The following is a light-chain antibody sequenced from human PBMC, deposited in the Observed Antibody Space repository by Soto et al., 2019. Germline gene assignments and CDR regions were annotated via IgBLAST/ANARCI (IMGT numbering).Light chain of an antibody. CDR1: QGISSF. Sequence: DIQLTQSPSFLSASVGDRVTITCRASQGISSFLAWYQQRPGKTPQLLIYAASTLQSGVPSRFSGSGSGTEFTLTISSLQPEDFATYYCQQFNSYPRTFGQGTKVDI. V-gene: IGKV1-9*01. CDR3: QQFNSYPRT. J-gene: IGKJ1*01. CDR2: AAS.